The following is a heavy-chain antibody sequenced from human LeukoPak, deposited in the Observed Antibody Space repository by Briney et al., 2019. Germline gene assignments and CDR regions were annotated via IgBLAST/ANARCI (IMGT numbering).Heavy chain of an antibody. Sequence: ASVKVSCKASGYTFTGYYMHWVRQAPGPGLEWMGWINPNSGGTNYAQKFQGRVTMTRDASISTAYMELSRLRSDDTAVYYCARVRGTTSLPLDFWGQGTLVTVSS. CDR1: GYTFTGYY. CDR2: INPNSGGT. V-gene: IGHV1-2*02. CDR3: ARVRGTTSLPLDF. D-gene: IGHD2-2*01. J-gene: IGHJ4*02.